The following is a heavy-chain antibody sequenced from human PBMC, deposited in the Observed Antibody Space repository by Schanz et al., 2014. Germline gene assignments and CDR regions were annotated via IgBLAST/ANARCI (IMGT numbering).Heavy chain of an antibody. Sequence: QVQLVQSGPEVKKPGSSVKVSCQAFGDTFSKYNIMWVRQVPGQGLEWMGRIISILGIPNYAQKFQGRVTFTADKSTSTAYMELSSLRYEDTALYYCARGTMPGTFDIWGRGTTVTVSS. CDR2: IISILGIP. D-gene: IGHD2-2*01. V-gene: IGHV1-69*02. J-gene: IGHJ6*02. CDR1: GDTFSKYN. CDR3: ARGTMPGTFDI.